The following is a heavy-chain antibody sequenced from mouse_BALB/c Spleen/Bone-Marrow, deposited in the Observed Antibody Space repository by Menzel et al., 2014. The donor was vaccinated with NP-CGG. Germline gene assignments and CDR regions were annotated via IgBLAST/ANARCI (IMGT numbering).Heavy chain of an antibody. CDR2: INSNGGST. V-gene: IGHV5-6-2*01. Sequence: DVMLVESGGGLVKLGGSLKLSCAASGSTFSSYYMSWVRQTPEKRLELVAAINSNGGSTYYPDTVKGRFTISRDNAKNXLYLQMSSLKSEDTALYYCARRGWDGYFDYWGQGTTLTVPS. J-gene: IGHJ2*01. CDR3: ARRGWDGYFDY. D-gene: IGHD4-1*01. CDR1: GSTFSSYY.